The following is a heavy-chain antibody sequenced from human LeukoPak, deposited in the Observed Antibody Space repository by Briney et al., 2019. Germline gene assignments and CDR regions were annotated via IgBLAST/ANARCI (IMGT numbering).Heavy chain of an antibody. CDR2: ISDSGGST. V-gene: IGHV3-23*01. D-gene: IGHD3-16*02. CDR3: AVTKIYVWGSYRYYNY. Sequence: PGGSLRLYCAASGFTFSSYAMSWVRQAPGEGLEWVSAISDSGGSTYYADSVKGRFTISRDNSKNTLYLQMNSLRAEDTAVYFCAVTKIYVWGSYRYYNYWGQGTLVTVSS. J-gene: IGHJ4*02. CDR1: GFTFSSYA.